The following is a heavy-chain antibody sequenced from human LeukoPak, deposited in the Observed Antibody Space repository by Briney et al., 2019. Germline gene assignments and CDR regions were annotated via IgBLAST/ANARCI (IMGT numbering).Heavy chain of an antibody. D-gene: IGHD2-15*01. CDR2: ISAYNGNT. Sequence: ASVKVSCKASGYTFTSYDINWVRQATGQGLEWMGWISAYNGNTNYAQKLQGRVTMTTDTSTSTAYMELRSLRSDDTAVYYCASSSLPSDAFDIWGQGTMVTVSS. V-gene: IGHV1-18*01. J-gene: IGHJ3*02. CDR1: GYTFTSYD. CDR3: ASSSLPSDAFDI.